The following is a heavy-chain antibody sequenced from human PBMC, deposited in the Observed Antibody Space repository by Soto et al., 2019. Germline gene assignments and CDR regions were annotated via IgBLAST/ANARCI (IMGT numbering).Heavy chain of an antibody. CDR2: IKEDGSEK. CDR1: GFIFNNYW. Sequence: EVQLVESGGGLVHPGGSLRLSCVGSGFIFNNYWMRWARQAPGKGLEWVATIKEDGSEKYYVDSVKGRFSISRDNARNSLYLQMNSLRAEDTAVYYCASGHETFWGRGTLGTVSS. D-gene: IGHD3-16*01. V-gene: IGHV3-7*01. CDR3: ASGHETF. J-gene: IGHJ4*02.